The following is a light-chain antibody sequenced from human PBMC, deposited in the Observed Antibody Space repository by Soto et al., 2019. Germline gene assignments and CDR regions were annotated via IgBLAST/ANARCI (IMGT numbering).Light chain of an antibody. V-gene: IGKV2-30*01. CDR2: DVS. J-gene: IGKJ2*01. CDR1: RSLAYIDGNTY. CDR3: MHGSPGPPYT. Sequence: DVLMTQSPLSLPVTLGQPASISCWSSRSLAYIDGNTYLNWFQQRPGQSPRRLIYDVSNRDSGVPDRFSGSGSGTAFPLTISRVAAEDVAVYYCMHGSPGPPYTFGQGTKLEIK.